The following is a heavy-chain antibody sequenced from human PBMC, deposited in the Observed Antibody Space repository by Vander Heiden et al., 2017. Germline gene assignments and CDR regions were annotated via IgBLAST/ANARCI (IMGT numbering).Heavy chain of an antibody. CDR3: TTGLANYFAF. J-gene: IGHJ4*02. D-gene: IGHD6-6*01. Sequence: EVQLVEPGGGLVEPGGSLSPSCAPSDSTFSYACMHWVRQAPGKGLEWVGRIKSIAHGGTTDYAASVEGRFTISRDDSTKTLYLQMNSLQTGDTAVYYCTTGLANYFAFWGQGTLVTVSS. V-gene: IGHV3-15*07. CDR2: IKSIAHGGTT. CDR1: DSTFSYAC.